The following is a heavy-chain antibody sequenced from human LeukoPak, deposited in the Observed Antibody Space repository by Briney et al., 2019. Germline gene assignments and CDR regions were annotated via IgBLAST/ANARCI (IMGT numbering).Heavy chain of an antibody. CDR1: GFTFSNYA. CDR2: ISWNSGSV. CDR3: AKEGGYYTYYYYGMDV. V-gene: IGHV3-9*01. D-gene: IGHD3-22*01. J-gene: IGHJ6*02. Sequence: GGSLRLSCAASGFTFSNYAMTWVRQAPGKGLEWVSGISWNSGSVGYADSVKGRFTISRDNAKNSLYLQMNSLRAEDTALYYCAKEGGYYTYYYYGMDVWGQGTTVTVSS.